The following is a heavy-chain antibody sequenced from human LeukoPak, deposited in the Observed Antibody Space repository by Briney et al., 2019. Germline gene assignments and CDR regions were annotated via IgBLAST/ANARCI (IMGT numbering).Heavy chain of an antibody. CDR2: ISGSGGST. D-gene: IGHD3-10*02. J-gene: IGHJ6*04. CDR3: AELGITMIGGV. CDR1: GFTFSSHG. Sequence: GGSLRLSCAASGFTFSSHGMSWVRQAPGKGLEWVSGISGSGGSTYYADSVKGRFTISRDNAKNSLYLQMNSLRAEDTAVYYCAELGITMIGGVWGKGTTVTISS. V-gene: IGHV3-23*01.